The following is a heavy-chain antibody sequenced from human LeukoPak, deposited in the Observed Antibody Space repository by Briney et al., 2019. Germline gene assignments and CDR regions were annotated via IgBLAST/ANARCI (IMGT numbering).Heavy chain of an antibody. Sequence: GESLKISCKGSGYSFTTYWITWVRQTPGKGLEWMGRIDPTDSYTNYSPSFQGHVTISVDKSISTVYLQWSSLKASDAAMYYCAIGITIQPIASDSWGQGTLVTVSS. CDR3: AIGITIQPIASDS. V-gene: IGHV5-10-1*01. J-gene: IGHJ4*02. CDR2: IDPTDSYT. CDR1: GYSFTTYW. D-gene: IGHD5-18*01.